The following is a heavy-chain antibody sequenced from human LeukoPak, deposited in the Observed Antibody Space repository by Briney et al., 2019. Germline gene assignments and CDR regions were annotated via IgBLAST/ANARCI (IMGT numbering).Heavy chain of an antibody. V-gene: IGHV6-1*01. Sequence: SQTLSLTCAISGDSVSSNSAAWNLIRQSPSRGLEWLGRTYYRSKWSNDYPVSVMGRISINADTSKNQFSLHLNSVTPEDTAVYYCARETWELLDYWGQGTLVTVSS. J-gene: IGHJ4*02. CDR2: TYYRSKWSN. D-gene: IGHD1-26*01. CDR3: ARETWELLDY. CDR1: GDSVSSNSAA.